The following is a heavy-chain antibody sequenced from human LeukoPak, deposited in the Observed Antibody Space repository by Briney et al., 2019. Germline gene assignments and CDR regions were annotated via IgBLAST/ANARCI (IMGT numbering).Heavy chain of an antibody. J-gene: IGHJ5*02. D-gene: IGHD3-10*01. CDR2: LSGSGGST. CDR1: GFTFSSYA. Sequence: PGGSLRLSCAASGFTFSSYAMSWVRQAPGKGLEWVSSLSGSGGSTYYADSVKGRFTISRDNSKNTLFLQMNSLRAEDTAIYYCAKDRYYYGSGTKNWFDPWGQGTLVTVSS. CDR3: AKDRYYYGSGTKNWFDP. V-gene: IGHV3-23*01.